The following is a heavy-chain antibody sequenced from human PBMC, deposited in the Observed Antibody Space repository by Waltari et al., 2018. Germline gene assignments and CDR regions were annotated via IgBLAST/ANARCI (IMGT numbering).Heavy chain of an antibody. V-gene: IGHV1-2*06. CDR3: AREVVRTTMVDP. J-gene: IGHJ5*02. CDR2: INPKSGVT. D-gene: IGHD1-1*01. Sequence: QVQLVQSGAEVKKPGDSVKVSCKAAGYIFIDHYIPWIRQAPGQGPEWVGRINPKSGVTKYAQNFQGRVTMTRVTSVNTAYIQLTSLTSDDTALFYCAREVVRTTMVDPWGQGTLVTVSS. CDR1: GYIFIDHY.